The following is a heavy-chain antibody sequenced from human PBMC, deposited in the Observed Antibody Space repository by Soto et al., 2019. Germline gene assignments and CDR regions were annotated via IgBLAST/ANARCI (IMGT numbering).Heavy chain of an antibody. Sequence: GESLKISCKGSGYSFTSYWISWVRQLPGKGLEWMGRIDPSESYTNYSPSFQGHVTISADKSISTAYLQWSSLKASYTAMYYCARYVGYSNIWYYYFGMDVLGQGTTVTVS. CDR2: IDPSESYT. V-gene: IGHV5-10-1*01. CDR1: GYSFTSYW. J-gene: IGHJ6*02. D-gene: IGHD4-4*01. CDR3: ARYVGYSNIWYYYFGMDV.